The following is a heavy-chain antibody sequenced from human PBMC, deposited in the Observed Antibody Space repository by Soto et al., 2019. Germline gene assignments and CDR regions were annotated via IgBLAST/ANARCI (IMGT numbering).Heavy chain of an antibody. D-gene: IGHD3-22*01. CDR3: ARDTTYYYDISGYYYDHGTDY. CDR2: IIPIFGTA. V-gene: IGHV1-69*13. J-gene: IGHJ4*01. CDR1: GGTFSSYA. Sequence: SVKVSCKASGGTFSSYAISWVRQAPGQGLERMGGIIPIFGTANYAQKFQGRVTITADESTSTAYMELSILRSEYTSLYYCARDTTYYYDISGYYYDHGTDYWG.